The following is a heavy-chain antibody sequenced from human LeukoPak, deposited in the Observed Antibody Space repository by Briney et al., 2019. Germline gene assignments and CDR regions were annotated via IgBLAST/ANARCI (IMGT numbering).Heavy chain of an antibody. CDR1: XFTFSNYA. CDR2: ISANGGGT. D-gene: IGHD6-13*01. J-gene: IGHJ4*02. CDR3: AKGSSPFDY. V-gene: IGHV3-23*01. Sequence: SXRLXXXXSXFTFSNYAMSWVRQXPGXGLEWVSAISANGGGTYYADSVKGRFTISRDNSKNTLYLQMNSLRAEDTAVYYCAKGSSPFDYWGQGTLATVSS.